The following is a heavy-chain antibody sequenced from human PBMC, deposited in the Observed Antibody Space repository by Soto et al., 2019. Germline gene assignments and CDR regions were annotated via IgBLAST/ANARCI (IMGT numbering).Heavy chain of an antibody. CDR3: AQRRRGGVDY. Sequence: QITLKESGPTLVKPTQTLTLTCTFSGFSLSTGGVSVGWIRQPPGKALEWLALIYWDDDKRCSSSLKSRHTITKETTKNQVGLTKTDMDPVYTATLYCAQRRRGGVDYWGQGTLVSVSS. CDR2: IYWDDDK. D-gene: IGHD3-10*01. CDR1: GFSLSTGGVS. V-gene: IGHV2-5*02. J-gene: IGHJ4*02.